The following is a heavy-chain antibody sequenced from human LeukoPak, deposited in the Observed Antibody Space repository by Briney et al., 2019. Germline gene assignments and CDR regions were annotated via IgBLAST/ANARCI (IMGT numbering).Heavy chain of an antibody. J-gene: IGHJ5*02. CDR2: VYTSGT. Sequence: SETLSLTCTVSGDSITSHYWSWIRQPAGKGLAWIGRVYTSGTDYNPSLKSRVTMSLDTSKNQFSLHLRSVTAADTAVYYCARGIRYQLGVVSWFDPWGQGMLVTVSS. V-gene: IGHV4-4*07. CDR1: GDSITSHY. D-gene: IGHD3-16*01. CDR3: ARGIRYQLGVVSWFDP.